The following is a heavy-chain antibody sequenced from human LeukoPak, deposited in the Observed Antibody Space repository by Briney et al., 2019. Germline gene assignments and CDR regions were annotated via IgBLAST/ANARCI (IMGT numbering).Heavy chain of an antibody. D-gene: IGHD1-26*01. CDR3: ASFRYSGSYSDY. CDR2: IYYSGST. Sequence: SETLSLTCTVSGGSISSSSYYWGWIRQPPGKGLEWIGSIYYSGSTYYNPSLKSRVTISVDTSKNQFSLKLSSATAADTAVYYCASFRYSGSYSDYWGQGTLVTVSS. V-gene: IGHV4-39*01. CDR1: GGSISSSSYY. J-gene: IGHJ4*02.